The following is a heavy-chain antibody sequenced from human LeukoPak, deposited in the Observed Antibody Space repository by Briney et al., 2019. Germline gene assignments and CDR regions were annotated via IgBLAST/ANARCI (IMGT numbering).Heavy chain of an antibody. CDR1: GFTFSSYA. V-gene: IGHV3-23*01. D-gene: IGHD6-19*01. J-gene: IGHJ4*02. CDR2: LSGSGGST. Sequence: GGTLSHSRAASGFTFSSYAMTWVRPAPGKGLEWVSALSGSGGSTYYADSVKGRFTMSRDNSKNTLYLQMNSLRAEDTAVYYCAKHIGGWFFDYWGQGTLVTVSS. CDR3: AKHIGGWFFDY.